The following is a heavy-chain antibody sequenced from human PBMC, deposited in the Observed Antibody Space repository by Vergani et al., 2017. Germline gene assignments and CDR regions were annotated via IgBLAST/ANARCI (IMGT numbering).Heavy chain of an antibody. CDR1: GFTFSSYG. D-gene: IGHD3-22*01. V-gene: IGHV3-30*03. J-gene: IGHJ4*02. CDR3: ARDYYDSSGYYYHDY. Sequence: QVQLVESGGGVVQPGRSLRLSCAASGFTFSSYGMHWVRQAPGKALEWVAVISYDGSNKYYADSVKGRFTISRDNSKNTLYLQMNSLRAEDTAVYYCARDYYDSSGYYYHDYWGQGTLVTVSS. CDR2: ISYDGSNK.